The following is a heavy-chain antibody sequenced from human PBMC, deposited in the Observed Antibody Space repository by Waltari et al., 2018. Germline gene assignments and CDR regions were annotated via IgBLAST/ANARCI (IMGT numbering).Heavy chain of an antibody. Sequence: QLQLQESGPRLVKPSETLSLTCAVSGVSISSSPYFLAWIRQSPGGGLEWIGSVSFGGSTFYSTSLKSRVTVSADTSKNQVSLNLTSVTAADTAVYFCSGQERLGPGNYWYFHLWGRGTLVTVSS. CDR2: VSFGGST. CDR1: GVSISSSPYF. J-gene: IGHJ2*01. V-gene: IGHV4-39*01. CDR3: SGQERLGPGNYWYFHL. D-gene: IGHD1-1*01.